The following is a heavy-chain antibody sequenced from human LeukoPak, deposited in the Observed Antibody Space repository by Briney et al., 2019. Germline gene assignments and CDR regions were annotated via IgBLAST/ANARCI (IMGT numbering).Heavy chain of an antibody. CDR3: ARRKYYYDSSGDLDY. V-gene: IGHV1-69*01. Sequence: SVKVSCKASGGTFSSYAISWVRQAPGQGLEWMGGIIPIFGTANYAQKFQGRVTITADESTSTAYMELSSLRSEDTAVYYCARRKYYYDSSGDLDYWGQGTLVAVSS. D-gene: IGHD3-22*01. CDR2: IIPIFGTA. CDR1: GGTFSSYA. J-gene: IGHJ4*02.